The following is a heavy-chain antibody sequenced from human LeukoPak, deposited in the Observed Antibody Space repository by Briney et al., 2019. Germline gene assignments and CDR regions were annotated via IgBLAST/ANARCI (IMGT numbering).Heavy chain of an antibody. CDR2: IYYSGST. V-gene: IGHV4-59*08. D-gene: IGHD3-10*01. CDR3: ASAYYYGSGSYIH. J-gene: IGHJ4*02. CDR1: GGFISSYY. Sequence: QPSETLSLTCTVSGGFISSYYWSWIRQPPGKGLEWIGYIYYSGSTNYNPSLKSRVTISVDTSKNQFSLKLSSVTAADTAVYYCASAYYYGSGSYIHWGQGTLVTVSS.